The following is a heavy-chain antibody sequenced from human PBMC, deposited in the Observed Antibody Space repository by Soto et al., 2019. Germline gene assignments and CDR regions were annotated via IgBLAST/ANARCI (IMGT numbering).Heavy chain of an antibody. V-gene: IGHV3-30*18. D-gene: IGHD2-2*01. CDR3: AKDLTPAAMEINWFDP. Sequence: GGSLRLSCAASGFTFSSYGMHWVRQAPGKGLEWVAVISYDGSNKYYADSVKGRFTISRDNSKNTLYLQMNSLRAEDTAVYYCAKDLTPAAMEINWFDPWGQGTLVTVSS. CDR2: ISYDGSNK. J-gene: IGHJ5*02. CDR1: GFTFSSYG.